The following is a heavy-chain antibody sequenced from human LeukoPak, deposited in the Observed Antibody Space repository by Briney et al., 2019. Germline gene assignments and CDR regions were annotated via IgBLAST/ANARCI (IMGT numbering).Heavy chain of an antibody. V-gene: IGHV4-34*01. CDR1: GGSFTAY. CDR3: ARGPYGSGNSYSIDY. J-gene: IGHJ4*02. CDR2: VNHSGTT. D-gene: IGHD3-10*01. Sequence: SETLSLTCSVSGGSFTAYWTWIRQPPGKGLEWVGEVNHSGTTNYNPSLKSRVTLSVDTSKNQFSLKLSSVTAADTAVYYCARGPYGSGNSYSIDYWGQGTLVTVSS.